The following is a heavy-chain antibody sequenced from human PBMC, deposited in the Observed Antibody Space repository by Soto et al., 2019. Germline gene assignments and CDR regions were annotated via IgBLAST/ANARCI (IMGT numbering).Heavy chain of an antibody. J-gene: IGHJ5*02. V-gene: IGHV4-30-2*01. CDR3: ASVPDR. Sequence: SPTCVVANSSDTSGCYTWSWIRQPPGKGLEWIGYIYHSGSTYYNPSLKSRVTISVDRSKNQFSLKLSSVTAADTDVYNCASVPDRWGQGTLVTVSS. CDR1: NSSDTSGCYT. D-gene: IGHD2-2*01. CDR2: IYHSGST.